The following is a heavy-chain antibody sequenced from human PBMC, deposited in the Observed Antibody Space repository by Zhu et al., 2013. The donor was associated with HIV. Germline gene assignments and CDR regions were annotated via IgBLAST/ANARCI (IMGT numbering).Heavy chain of an antibody. V-gene: IGHV1-18*01. CDR2: ISAYNGNT. J-gene: IGHJ4*02. CDR1: GYTFNSYG. CDR3: ARAGFENKRPGGY. Sequence: QVXLVQSGAEVKKPGASVKVSCKASGYTFNSYGINWVRQAPGQGLEWMGWISAYNGNTNYAQRLQGRVTMTTDTSTTTAYMELNRLRSGDTAIYYCARAGFENKRPGGYWAQGTLLTVSS.